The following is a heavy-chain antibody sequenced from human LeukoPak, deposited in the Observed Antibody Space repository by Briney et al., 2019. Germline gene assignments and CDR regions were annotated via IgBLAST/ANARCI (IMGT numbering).Heavy chain of an antibody. V-gene: IGHV4-59*11. CDR3: ARAPYYYDSSGYYDYNWFDP. D-gene: IGHD3-22*01. CDR2: IYYSGST. CDR1: GGSISSHY. J-gene: IGHJ5*02. Sequence: SETLSLTCTVSGGSISSHYWSWIRQPPGKGLERIGYIYYSGSTNYNPSLKSRVTISVDTSKNQFSLKLSSVTAADTAVYYCARAPYYYDSSGYYDYNWFDPWGQGTLVTVSS.